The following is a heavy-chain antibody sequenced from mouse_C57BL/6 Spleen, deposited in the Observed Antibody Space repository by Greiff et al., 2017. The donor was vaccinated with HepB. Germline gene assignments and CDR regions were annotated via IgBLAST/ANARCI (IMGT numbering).Heavy chain of an antibody. Sequence: EVQGVESGGGLVQPKGSLKLSCAASGFTFNTYAMHWVRQAPGKGLEWVARIRSKSSNYATYYADSVKDRFTISRDDSQSMLYLQMNNLKTEDTAMYYCVRDDDYDVWFAYWGQGTLVTVSA. J-gene: IGHJ3*01. D-gene: IGHD2-4*01. CDR2: IRSKSSNYAT. V-gene: IGHV10-3*01. CDR1: GFTFNTYA. CDR3: VRDDDYDVWFAY.